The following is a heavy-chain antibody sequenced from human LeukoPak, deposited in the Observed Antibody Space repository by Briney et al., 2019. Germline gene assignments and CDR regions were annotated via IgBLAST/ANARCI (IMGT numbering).Heavy chain of an antibody. J-gene: IGHJ6*04. CDR1: GFIFDDYD. V-gene: IGHV3-20*04. CDR3: AELGITMIGGV. CDR2: INWNGGTI. Sequence: PGGSLRLSCAASGFIFDDYDISWVRQAPGKGLEWVSHINWNGGTIGYAGSVKGRFTISRDNAKNSLYPQMNSLRAEDTAVYYCAELGITMIGGVWGKGTTVTISS. D-gene: IGHD3-10*02.